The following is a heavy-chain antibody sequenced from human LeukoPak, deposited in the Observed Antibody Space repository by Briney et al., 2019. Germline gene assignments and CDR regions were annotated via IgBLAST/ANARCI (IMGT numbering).Heavy chain of an antibody. J-gene: IGHJ6*02. D-gene: IGHD1-14*01. CDR1: GFTFGDYA. V-gene: IGHV3-49*03. CDR3: TSNLDGDYYYYYGMDV. CDR2: IRSKAYGGTT. Sequence: PGRSLRLSCTASGFTFGDYAMSWFRQAPGKGLEWVGFIRSKAYGGTTEYAASVKGRFTISRDDSKSIAYLQMNSPKTEDTAVYYCTSNLDGDYYYYYGMDVWGQGTTVTVSS.